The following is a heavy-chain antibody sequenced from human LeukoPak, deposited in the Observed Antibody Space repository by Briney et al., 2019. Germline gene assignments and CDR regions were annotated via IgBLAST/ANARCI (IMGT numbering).Heavy chain of an antibody. Sequence: PGGSLRLSCAASEFIFSNYGIHWVRQAPGKGLEWVAVISYDGSNKYADSVKGRFTISRDNSKNTLFLQMNSLRPDDTAVYYCATTLGSGWKFDYWGQGTLVTVSS. CDR2: ISYDGSNK. J-gene: IGHJ4*02. D-gene: IGHD6-19*01. CDR1: EFIFSNYG. V-gene: IGHV3-30*03. CDR3: ATTLGSGWKFDY.